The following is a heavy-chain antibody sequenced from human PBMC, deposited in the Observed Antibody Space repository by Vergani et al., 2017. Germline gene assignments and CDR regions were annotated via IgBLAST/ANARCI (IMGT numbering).Heavy chain of an antibody. V-gene: IGHV3-64*01. D-gene: IGHD3-22*01. J-gene: IGHJ4*02. CDR3: ARTTTPYYYDSSPDY. CDR1: GFTFSSYA. Sequence: EVQLVESGGGLVQPGGSLRLSCAASGFTFSSYAMHWVRQAPGKGLEYVSAISSNGGSTYYANSVKGRFTISRDNSKNTLYLQMGSLRAEDMAVYYCARTTTPYYYDSSPDYWGQGTLVTVSS. CDR2: ISSNGGST.